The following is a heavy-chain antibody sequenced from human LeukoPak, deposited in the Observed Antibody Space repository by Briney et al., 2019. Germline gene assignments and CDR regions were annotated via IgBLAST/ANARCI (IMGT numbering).Heavy chain of an antibody. Sequence: GASVKVSCKASGYTFTSHHINWVRQAAGQGLEWMGWMNPDTGNTVYAQKFQGRVTMTWDTSISTAYMELGSLRSEGTAVYYCASGRPTNLGGIYWGQGTLVTVSS. CDR2: MNPDTGNT. CDR3: ASGRPTNLGGIY. V-gene: IGHV1-8*01. CDR1: GYTFTSHH. J-gene: IGHJ4*02. D-gene: IGHD7-27*01.